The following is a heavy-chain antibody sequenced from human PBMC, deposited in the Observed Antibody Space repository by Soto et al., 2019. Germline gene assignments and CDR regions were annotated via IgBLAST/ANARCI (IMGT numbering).Heavy chain of an antibody. CDR3: VRDGKYCCVDCVLTWFVP. Sequence: SVKVSCKASGGTFSSYAISWVRQAPGQGLEWMGGIIPIFGTANYAQKFQGRVTITADKSTSTAYMELSSLRSEATAVYYCVRDGKYCCVDCVLTWFVPCGQGTLVTVSS. D-gene: IGHD2-21*02. CDR2: IIPIFGTA. J-gene: IGHJ5*02. CDR1: GGTFSSYA. V-gene: IGHV1-69*06.